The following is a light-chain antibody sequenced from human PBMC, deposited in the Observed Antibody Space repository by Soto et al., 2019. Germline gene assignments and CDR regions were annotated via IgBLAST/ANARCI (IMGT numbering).Light chain of an antibody. CDR2: GAS. CDR1: QTVSNNY. CDR3: QQYAGPPTT. J-gene: IGKJ5*01. V-gene: IGKV3-20*01. Sequence: EIVLTQSPGTLSLSPGDRATLSCGASQTVSNNYLAWCQQKPGQAPRVIMYGASRRATGIPDRFSGGGSGTDFTLTISRLEPEDFAVYFCQQYAGPPTTFGQGTRLQIK.